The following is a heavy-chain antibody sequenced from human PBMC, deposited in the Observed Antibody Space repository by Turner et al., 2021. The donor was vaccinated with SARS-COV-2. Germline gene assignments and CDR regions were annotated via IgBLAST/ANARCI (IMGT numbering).Heavy chain of an antibody. CDR2: ISYDGRQK. CDR3: AKEEFGYDY. J-gene: IGHJ4*02. Sequence: QVQLVESGGGVVQPGRSQGLSCATSGFSFSNYAMHWVRQAPGKGLEWVAVISYDGRQKYYADSVKGRFTISRDDSKNTVFLQMNSLRPEDTAVYYCAKEEFGYDYWGQGTLVTVSS. CDR1: GFSFSNYA. V-gene: IGHV3-30*18. D-gene: IGHD3-10*01.